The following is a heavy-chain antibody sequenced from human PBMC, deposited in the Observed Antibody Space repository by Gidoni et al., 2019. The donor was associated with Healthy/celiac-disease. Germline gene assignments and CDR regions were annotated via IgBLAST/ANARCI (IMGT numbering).Heavy chain of an antibody. CDR1: GFTFSSYS. V-gene: IGHV3-21*01. CDR2: ISSSSSYI. J-gene: IGHJ4*02. CDR3: ARDYDFWSGYVY. D-gene: IGHD3-3*01. Sequence: EVQLVESGGGLVKPGGSLRLSCAAFGFTFSSYSMNWVRQAPGKGLEWVSSISSSSSYIYYADSVKGRFTISRDNAKNSLYLQMNSLRAEDTAVYYCARDYDFWSGYVYWGQGTLVTVSS.